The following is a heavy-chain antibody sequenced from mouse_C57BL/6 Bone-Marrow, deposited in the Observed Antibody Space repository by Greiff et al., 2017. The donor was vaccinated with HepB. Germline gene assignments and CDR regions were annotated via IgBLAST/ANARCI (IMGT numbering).Heavy chain of an antibody. Sequence: DVKLVESGGGLVQPKGSLKLSCAASGFTFNTYAMHWVRQAPGKGLEWVARIRSKSSNYATYYADSVKDRFTISRDDSQSMLYLQMNNLKTEDTAMYYCVRGGRWLLQGGLTYWGQGTLVTVSA. D-gene: IGHD2-3*01. CDR3: VRGGRWLLQGGLTY. CDR1: GFTFNTYA. V-gene: IGHV10-3*01. J-gene: IGHJ3*01. CDR2: IRSKSSNYAT.